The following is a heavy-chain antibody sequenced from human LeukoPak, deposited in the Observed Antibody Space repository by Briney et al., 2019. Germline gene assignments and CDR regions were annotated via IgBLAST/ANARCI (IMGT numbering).Heavy chain of an antibody. CDR1: GFGFSSYG. V-gene: IGHV3-30*02. CDR3: AKAIVGATDY. CDR2: IRYDGSNK. D-gene: IGHD1-26*01. J-gene: IGHJ4*02. Sequence: GGSLRLSCAASGFGFSSYGMHWVRQAPGKGLEWVAFIRYDGSNKYYADSVKGRFTISRDNSKNTLYLQMNRLRAEDTAVYYCAKAIVGATDYWGQGTLVTVSS.